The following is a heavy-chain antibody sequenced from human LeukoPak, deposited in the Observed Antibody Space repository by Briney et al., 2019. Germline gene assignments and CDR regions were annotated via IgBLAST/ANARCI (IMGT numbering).Heavy chain of an antibody. V-gene: IGHV3-21*01. J-gene: IGHJ6*02. CDR1: GFTFSSYS. CDR2: ISSSSSYI. D-gene: IGHD1-26*01. CDR3: ARDGWELPPGGGYYGMDV. Sequence: GGTLRLSCAASGFTFSSYSMNWVRQAPGKGLEWVSSISSSSSYIYYADSVKGRFTISRDNAKNSLYLQMNSLRAEDTAVYYCARDGWELPPGGGYYGMDVWGQGTTVTVSS.